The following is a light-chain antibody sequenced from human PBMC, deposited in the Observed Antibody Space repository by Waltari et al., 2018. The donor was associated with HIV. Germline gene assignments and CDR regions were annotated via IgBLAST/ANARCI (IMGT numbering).Light chain of an antibody. CDR3: QQYNHWANP. V-gene: IGKV3-15*01. CDR1: QSISGN. CDR2: GAS. J-gene: IGKJ1*01. Sequence: EIVMTQSPATLSVSPGERATLSCRASQSISGNLAWYQQRRGQAPRLLIYGASTRDSGIAARYSGIGSGLDFSLTISSRQSEDSALYYFQQYNHWANPFRQGPKLEI.